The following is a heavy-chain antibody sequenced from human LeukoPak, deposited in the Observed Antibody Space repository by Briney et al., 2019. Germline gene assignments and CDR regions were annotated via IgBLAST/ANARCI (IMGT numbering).Heavy chain of an antibody. D-gene: IGHD3-22*01. CDR1: GFTFSSYA. CDR2: ISYDGSNK. J-gene: IGHJ6*03. V-gene: IGHV3-30-3*01. Sequence: GGSLRLSCAASGFTFSSYAMHWVRQAPGKGLEWVAVISYDGSNKYYADSVKGRFTISRDNSKNTLYLQMNSLRAEDTAVYYCARDSSGTGGYYYYYYMDVWGKGTTVTVSS. CDR3: ARDSSGTGGYYYYYYMDV.